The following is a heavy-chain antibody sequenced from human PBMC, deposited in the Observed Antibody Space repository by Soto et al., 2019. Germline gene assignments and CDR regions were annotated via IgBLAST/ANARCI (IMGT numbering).Heavy chain of an antibody. CDR1: GYSFPNYW. CDR2: IYPDDSDA. D-gene: IGHD1-7*01. CDR3: ARHSHGANYHWAFDI. J-gene: IGHJ3*02. V-gene: IGHV5-51*01. Sequence: GESLKISCKGCGYSFPNYWIGWVRQMPGKGLEWMGIIYPDDSDARYSPSFQGQVTISADKSITTAYLQWSSLKASDTAMYYCARHSHGANYHWAFDIWGQGTMVTVSS.